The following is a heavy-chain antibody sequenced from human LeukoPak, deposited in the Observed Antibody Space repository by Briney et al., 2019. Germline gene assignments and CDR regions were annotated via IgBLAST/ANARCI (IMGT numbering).Heavy chain of an antibody. CDR1: GFTFSSSA. D-gene: IGHD3-10*01. Sequence: GGSLRLSCAASGFTFSSSAMSWFRQAPGKGLEWVSAISGSGGVTYYRDSVKGRFTVSRDNSKNTLYLQMNSLRAEDTALYYCAKNGSGTSRAFDVWGQGTMVTVSS. J-gene: IGHJ3*01. CDR2: ISGSGGVT. V-gene: IGHV3-23*01. CDR3: AKNGSGTSRAFDV.